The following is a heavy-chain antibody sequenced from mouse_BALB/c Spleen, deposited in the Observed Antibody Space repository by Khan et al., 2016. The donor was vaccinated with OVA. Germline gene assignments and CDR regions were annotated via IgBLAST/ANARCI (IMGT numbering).Heavy chain of an antibody. CDR3: ANIFYGDSYAMDY. Sequence: QVQLQQSGPELVKPGASVKMSCKASGYTFTDYDIRWVKQRTGQGLEWIGEIYPGSGRTYYNEKFKGKATLTGDKSSNTAYIQLSSLTSEDSAVXFCANIFYGDSYAMDYWGQGTAVTVSS. J-gene: IGHJ4*01. D-gene: IGHD2-13*01. CDR1: GYTFTDYD. CDR2: IYPGSGRT. V-gene: IGHV1-77*01.